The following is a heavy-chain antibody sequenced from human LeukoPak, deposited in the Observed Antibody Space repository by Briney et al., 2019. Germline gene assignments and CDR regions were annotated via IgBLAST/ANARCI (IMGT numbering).Heavy chain of an antibody. J-gene: IGHJ6*02. Sequence: ASVKVSCKASGGTFSSYAISWVRQAPGQGLEWMGGIIPIFGTANYAQKLQGRVTMTTDTSTSTAYTELRSLRSDDTAVYYCARDRASYYYYGMDVWGQGTTVTVSS. CDR3: ARDRASYYYYGMDV. CDR1: GGTFSSYA. CDR2: IIPIFGTA. D-gene: IGHD3-10*01. V-gene: IGHV1-69*05.